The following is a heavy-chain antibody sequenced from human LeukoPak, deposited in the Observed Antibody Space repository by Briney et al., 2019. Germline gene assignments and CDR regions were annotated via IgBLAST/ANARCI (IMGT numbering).Heavy chain of an antibody. CDR3: ARSVLTVTTSYFDY. D-gene: IGHD4-17*01. V-gene: IGHV4-39*07. Sequence: SETLSLTCTVSGGSISSSSYYWGWLRQPPGKGLEWIGSIYHSGSTYYNPSLKSRVTISVDTSKNQFSLKLSSVTAADTAVYYCARSVLTVTTSYFDYWGQGTLVTVSS. J-gene: IGHJ4*02. CDR2: IYHSGST. CDR1: GGSISSSSYY.